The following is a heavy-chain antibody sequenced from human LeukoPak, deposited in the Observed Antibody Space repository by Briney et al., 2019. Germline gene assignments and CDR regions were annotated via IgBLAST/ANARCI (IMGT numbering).Heavy chain of an antibody. CDR1: GFPFNVQT. CDR3: ARGGAARGRFEN. V-gene: IGHV3-7*01. D-gene: IGHD6-25*01. J-gene: IGHJ4*02. Sequence: GGSLRLSCVASGFPFNVQTMSWVRRAPGKGLDWGASMREDGSEINYVDSVKGRFTISRDNPKNSLYLQMNSLRAEDTAVYYCARGGAARGRFENWGQGTLVTVSS. CDR2: MREDGSEI.